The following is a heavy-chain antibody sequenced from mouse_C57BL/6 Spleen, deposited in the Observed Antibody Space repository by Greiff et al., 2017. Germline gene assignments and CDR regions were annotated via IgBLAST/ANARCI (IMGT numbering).Heavy chain of an antibody. J-gene: IGHJ2*01. CDR3: ARGRPSFDY. CDR2: IDPSDSYT. V-gene: IGHV1-69*01. Sequence: QVQLQQPGAELVMPGASVKLSCKASGYTFTSYWTHWVKQRPGQGLEWIGEIDPSDSYTNYNQKFKGKSTLTVDKSSSTAYMQLSSLTSEDSAVYYCARGRPSFDYWGQGTTLTVSS. CDR1: GYTFTSYW.